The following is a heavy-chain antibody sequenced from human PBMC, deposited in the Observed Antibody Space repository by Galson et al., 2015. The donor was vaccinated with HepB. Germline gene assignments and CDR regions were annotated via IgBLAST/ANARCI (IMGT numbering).Heavy chain of an antibody. CDR2: IIPIFGTA. J-gene: IGHJ4*02. Sequence: SVKVSCKASGGTFSSYAISRVRQAPGQGLEWMGGIIPIFGTANYAQKFQGRVTITADKSTSTAYMELSSLRSEDTAVYYCARRYSSSSPFDYWGQGTLVTVSS. CDR1: GGTFSSYA. V-gene: IGHV1-69*06. CDR3: ARRYSSSSPFDY. D-gene: IGHD6-6*01.